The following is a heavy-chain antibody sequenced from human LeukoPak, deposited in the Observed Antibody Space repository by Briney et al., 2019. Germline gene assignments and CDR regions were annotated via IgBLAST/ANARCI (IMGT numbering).Heavy chain of an antibody. CDR2: IYYSGST. J-gene: IGHJ4*02. V-gene: IGHV4-39*07. CDR3: ARRNWTFGY. Sequence: SETLSLTCTVSGGSISSSSYYWGWIRQPPGKGLEWIGSIYYSGSTCYNPSLKSRVTISVDTSKNQFSLKLSSVTAADTAVYYCARRNWTFGYWGQGTLVTVSS. D-gene: IGHD1-1*01. CDR1: GGSISSSSYY.